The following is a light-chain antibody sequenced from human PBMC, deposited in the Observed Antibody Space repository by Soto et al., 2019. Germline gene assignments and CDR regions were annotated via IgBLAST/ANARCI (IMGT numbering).Light chain of an antibody. Sequence: EIVLTQSPGTLSLSPGERATLSCRASQSVSSNYLAWYQQRPGLAPRLLVYGASRRATDIPDRFSGSGSGTDFTLTISSLEPEDFAVYYCQQRSNWPRTFGQGTKVDIK. CDR2: GAS. V-gene: IGKV3D-20*02. CDR1: QSVSSNY. CDR3: QQRSNWPRT. J-gene: IGKJ1*01.